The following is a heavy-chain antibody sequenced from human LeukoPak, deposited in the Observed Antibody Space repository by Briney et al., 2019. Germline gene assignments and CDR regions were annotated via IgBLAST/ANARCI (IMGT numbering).Heavy chain of an antibody. D-gene: IGHD5-18*01. CDR3: ARARVHSYGYYYFDY. Sequence: ASVKVSCKASGHTFAGYYMHWVRQAPGQGLEWMGWINPNSGGTNYAQKFQGRVTMTRETSISTAYMELSRLRSDDTAVYYCARARVHSYGYYYFDYWGQGTLVPVSS. CDR1: GHTFAGYY. CDR2: INPNSGGT. V-gene: IGHV1-2*02. J-gene: IGHJ4*02.